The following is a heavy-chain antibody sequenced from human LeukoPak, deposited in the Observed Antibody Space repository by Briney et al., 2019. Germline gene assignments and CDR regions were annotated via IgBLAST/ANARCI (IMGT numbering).Heavy chain of an antibody. CDR2: IYYSGST. V-gene: IGHV4-39*07. CDR1: GGSISSSSYY. Sequence: SETLSLTCTVSGGSISSSSYYWGWIRQPPGKGLEWIGSIYYSGSTYYNPSLKSRVTISVDTSKNQFSLKLTSVTAADTAVYYCASLVRGSYYVDYWGQGTLVTVSS. CDR3: ASLVRGSYYVDY. J-gene: IGHJ4*02. D-gene: IGHD1-26*01.